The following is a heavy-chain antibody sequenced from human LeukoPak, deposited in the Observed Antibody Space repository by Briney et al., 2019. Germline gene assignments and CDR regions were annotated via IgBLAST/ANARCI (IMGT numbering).Heavy chain of an antibody. CDR1: GFTFSSYA. CDR2: TSGSGGST. J-gene: IGHJ4*02. CDR3: ATRTGGFDY. Sequence: GGSLRLSCAASGFTFSSYAMSRVRQAPGKGLEWVSATSGSGGSTYYADSVKGRFTISRDNSKNTLYLQMNSLRAEDTAVYYCATRTGGFDYWGQGTLVTVSS. D-gene: IGHD3/OR15-3a*01. V-gene: IGHV3-23*01.